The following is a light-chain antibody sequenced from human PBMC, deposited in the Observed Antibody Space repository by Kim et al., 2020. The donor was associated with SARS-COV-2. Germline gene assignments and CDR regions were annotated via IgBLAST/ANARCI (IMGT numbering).Light chain of an antibody. CDR1: QSVRSN. CDR2: GAS. J-gene: IGKJ5*01. CDR3: QQYHSRPIT. V-gene: IGKV3-15*01. Sequence: VSPGESAALSCKASQSVRSNLAWYQQKLGQAPRLLLYGASTRATDIPARFSGSGSGTEFTLTISSLQSEDFAVYYCQQYHSRPITFGQGTRLEIK.